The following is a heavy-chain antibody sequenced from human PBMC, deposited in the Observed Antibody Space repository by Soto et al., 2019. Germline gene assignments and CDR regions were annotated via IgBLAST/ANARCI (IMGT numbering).Heavy chain of an antibody. J-gene: IGHJ6*02. D-gene: IGHD1-26*01. CDR2: IYYSGSP. CDR3: ARSVSGSYFHYYYGMDV. CDR1: GGSISSSSYY. V-gene: IGHV4-39*01. Sequence: PSETLSLTCTVSGGSISSSSYYWGWIRQPPGKGLEWIGSIYYSGSPYYNPSLKSRVTISVDTSKNQFSLKLSSVTAADTAVYYCARSVSGSYFHYYYGMDVWGQGTTVTVS.